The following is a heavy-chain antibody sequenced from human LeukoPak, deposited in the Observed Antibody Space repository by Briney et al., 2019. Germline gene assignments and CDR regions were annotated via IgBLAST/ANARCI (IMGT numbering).Heavy chain of an antibody. J-gene: IGHJ4*02. Sequence: ASVKVSCKASGYTFTGYYMHWMLQAPGQGLEWMGWINPNSGGTNYAQKFQGRVTMTRDTSISTAYMELSRLRSDDTAVYYCARGKYYDFWSGYYKDYWGQGTLVTVSS. CDR2: INPNSGGT. V-gene: IGHV1-2*02. CDR3: ARGKYYDFWSGYYKDY. CDR1: GYTFTGYY. D-gene: IGHD3-3*01.